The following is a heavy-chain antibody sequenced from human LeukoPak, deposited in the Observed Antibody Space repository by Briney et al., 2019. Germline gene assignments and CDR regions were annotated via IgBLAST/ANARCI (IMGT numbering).Heavy chain of an antibody. J-gene: IGHJ6*03. V-gene: IGHV5-51*01. CDR2: IYPGDSDT. CDR3: ARLPAARYYFYYMDV. CDR1: GYSFNTYW. Sequence: GESLKISCKGSGYSFNTYWVAWVRQMPGKGLEWMGIIYPGDSDTRYSPSFEGQVTMSADKSISTAYLQWSRLKASDTAVYYCARLPAARYYFYYMDVWGKGTPVTVSS. D-gene: IGHD2-2*01.